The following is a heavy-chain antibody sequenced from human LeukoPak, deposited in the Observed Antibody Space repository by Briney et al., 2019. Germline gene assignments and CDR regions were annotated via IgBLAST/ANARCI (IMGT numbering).Heavy chain of an antibody. V-gene: IGHV3-66*01. J-gene: IGHJ4*02. CDR3: ARDQQGIATYPH. CDR1: GLTVGSNY. Sequence: GGSLRLSCAASGLTVGSNYMSWVRQAPGKGLEWVSVIYSGGSTYYADSVKGRFTISRDNSKNTLYLQMNSLRAEDTAVYYCARDQQGIATYPHWGQGTLVTVSS. CDR2: IYSGGST. D-gene: IGHD2-15*01.